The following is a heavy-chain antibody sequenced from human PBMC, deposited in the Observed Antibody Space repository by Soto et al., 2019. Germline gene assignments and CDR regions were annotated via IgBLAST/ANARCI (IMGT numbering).Heavy chain of an antibody. CDR1: GGSFSGYY. V-gene: IGHV4-34*01. J-gene: IGHJ3*02. Sequence: SETLSLTCAVYGGSFSGYYWSWIRQPPGKGLEWIGEINHSGSTNYNPSLKSRVTISVDTSKNQFSLKLSSVTAADTAVYYCARRNAFDIWGQGTMVTVSS. CDR3: ARRNAFDI. CDR2: INHSGST.